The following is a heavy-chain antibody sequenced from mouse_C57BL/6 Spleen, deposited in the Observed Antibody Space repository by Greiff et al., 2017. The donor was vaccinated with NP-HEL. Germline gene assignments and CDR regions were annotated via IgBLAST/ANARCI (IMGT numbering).Heavy chain of an antibody. CDR2: FYPGSGSI. CDR1: GYTFTEYT. J-gene: IGHJ3*01. D-gene: IGHD2-4*01. Sequence: QVQLKQSGAELVKPGASVKLSCKASGYTFTEYTIHWVKQRSGQGLEWIGWFYPGSGSIKYTEKFKDKATLTADKSSSTVYMELSRLTSEDSAVYFYARNEGGYDYDGFAYWGQGTLVTVSA. V-gene: IGHV1-62-2*01. CDR3: ARNEGGYDYDGFAY.